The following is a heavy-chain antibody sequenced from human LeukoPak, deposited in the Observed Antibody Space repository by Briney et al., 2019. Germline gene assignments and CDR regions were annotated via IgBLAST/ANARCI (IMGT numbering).Heavy chain of an antibody. V-gene: IGHV3-30*02. D-gene: IGHD3-10*01. CDR3: AKDHVGRLLWFGETRSNWFDP. CDR2: IRYDGSNK. Sequence: TGGSLRLSCAASGFTFSSYGMHWVRQAPGKGLEWVAFIRYDGSNKYYADSVKGRFTISRDNSKNTLYLQMNSLRAEDTAVYYCAKDHVGRLLWFGETRSNWFDPWGQGTLVTVSS. CDR1: GFTFSSYG. J-gene: IGHJ5*02.